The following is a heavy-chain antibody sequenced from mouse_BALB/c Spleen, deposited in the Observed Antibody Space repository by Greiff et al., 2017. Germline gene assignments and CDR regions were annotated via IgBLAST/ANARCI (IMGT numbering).Heavy chain of an antibody. V-gene: IGHV14-3*02. D-gene: IGHD1-1*01. J-gene: IGHJ3*01. CDR1: GFNIKDTY. CDR2: IDPANGNT. CDR3: ARWITTVVAEAY. Sequence: DVKLVESGAELVKPGASVKLSCTASGFNIKDTYMHWVKQRPEQGLEWIGRIDPANGNTKYDPKFQGKATITADTSSNTAYLQLSSLTSEDTAVYYCARWITTVVAEAYWGQGTLVTVSA.